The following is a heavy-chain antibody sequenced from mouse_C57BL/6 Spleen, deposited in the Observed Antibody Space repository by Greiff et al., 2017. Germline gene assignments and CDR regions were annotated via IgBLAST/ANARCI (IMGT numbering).Heavy chain of an antibody. CDR3: TTLFITTVVATEDYAMYY. D-gene: IGHD1-1*01. V-gene: IGHV14-1*01. Sequence: VQLQQSGAELVRPGASVKLSCTASGFNIKDYYMHWVKQRPEQGLEWIGRIDPEDGDTEYAPKFQGKATMTADTSSNTAYLQLSSLTSEDTAVYYCTTLFITTVVATEDYAMYYWGQGTSVTVSS. J-gene: IGHJ4*01. CDR2: IDPEDGDT. CDR1: GFNIKDYY.